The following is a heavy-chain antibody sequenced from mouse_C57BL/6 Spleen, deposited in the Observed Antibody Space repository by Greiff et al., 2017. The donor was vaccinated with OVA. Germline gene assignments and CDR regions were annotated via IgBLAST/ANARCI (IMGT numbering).Heavy chain of an antibody. J-gene: IGHJ2*01. CDR3: ARQGTVDY. V-gene: IGHV1-50*01. D-gene: IGHD3-3*01. Sequence: QVQLKESGAELVKPGASVKLSCKASGYTFTSYWMQWVKQRPGQGLEWIGEIDPSDSYTNYNQKFKGKATLTVDTSSSTAYMQLSSLTSEDSAVYYCARQGTVDYWGQGTTLTVSS. CDR1: GYTFTSYW. CDR2: IDPSDSYT.